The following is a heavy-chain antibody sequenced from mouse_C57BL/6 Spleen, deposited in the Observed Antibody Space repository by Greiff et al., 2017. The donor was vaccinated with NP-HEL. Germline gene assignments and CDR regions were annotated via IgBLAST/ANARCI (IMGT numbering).Heavy chain of an antibody. V-gene: IGHV3-6*01. CDR1: GYSITHGYY. CDR3: ARDRPLLSFDY. Sequence: EVKLVASGPGLVKPSQSLSIPCYVPGYSITHGYYWNWIRQYPRNKQERMGYISYDGSNNYNPYLKNRISITRATAKSPVYLKLNSVTTEDTATYYCARDRPLLSFDYWGQGTTLTVSS. CDR2: ISYDGSN. D-gene: IGHD2-1*01. J-gene: IGHJ2*01.